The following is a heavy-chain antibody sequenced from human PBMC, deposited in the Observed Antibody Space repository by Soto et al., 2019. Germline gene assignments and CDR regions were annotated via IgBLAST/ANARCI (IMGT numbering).Heavy chain of an antibody. V-gene: IGHV4-39*01. CDR2: IYYSGST. J-gene: IGHJ5*02. D-gene: IGHD4-17*01. CDR1: GGSISSSSSS. Sequence: QLQLQESGPGLTKPSETLSLTCTVSGGSISSSSSSWGWIRQPPGKGLEWIGYIYYSGSTNYNPSLKSRVIISVDTSKNQFPLTLNSVTSADRAVYYCARRARGAATVPSVINWFDPWGQGALVTVSS. CDR3: ARRARGAATVPSVINWFDP.